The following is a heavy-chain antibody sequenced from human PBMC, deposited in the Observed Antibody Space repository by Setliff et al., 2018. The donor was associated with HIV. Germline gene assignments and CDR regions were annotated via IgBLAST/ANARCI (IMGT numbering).Heavy chain of an antibody. J-gene: IGHJ4*02. Sequence: PSETLSLTCAVYGGSFSGYYWSWIRQPPGKGLEWIGEINHSGSTNYNPSLKSRVTISVDTSKNQFSLKLSSVTAADTAVYYCARPAPRGYSYGHYYFDYWGQGTLVTVSS. D-gene: IGHD5-18*01. V-gene: IGHV4-34*01. CDR2: INHSGST. CDR1: GGSFSGYY. CDR3: ARPAPRGYSYGHYYFDY.